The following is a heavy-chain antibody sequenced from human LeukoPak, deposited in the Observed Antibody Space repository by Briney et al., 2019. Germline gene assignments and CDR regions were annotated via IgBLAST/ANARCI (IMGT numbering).Heavy chain of an antibody. CDR2: IYYSGST. CDR3: ARCRRDKAFDI. CDR1: GGSISSSSYY. J-gene: IGHJ3*02. Sequence: SETLSLTCTVSGGSISSSSYYWGWIRQPPGKGLEWIGSIYYSGSTYYNPSLKSRVTISVDTSKNQFSLKLSSVAAADTAVYYCARCRRDKAFDIWGQGTMVTVSS. V-gene: IGHV4-39*07. D-gene: IGHD2-21*01.